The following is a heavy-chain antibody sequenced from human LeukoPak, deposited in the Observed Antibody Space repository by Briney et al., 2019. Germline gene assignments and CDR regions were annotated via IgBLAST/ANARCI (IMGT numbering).Heavy chain of an antibody. V-gene: IGHV3-53*04. J-gene: IGHJ4*02. CDR1: GFTVSNNY. CDR2: IYSGGTT. Sequence: GGSLRLSCAASGFTVSNNYMSWVRQAPGKGLEWVSVIYSGGTTFYAASVKGRLTISRHNSENTLYLQMNSLKPEDTAVYYCARGISGWYFDYWGQGTLVTVPS. D-gene: IGHD6-19*01. CDR3: ARGISGWYFDY.